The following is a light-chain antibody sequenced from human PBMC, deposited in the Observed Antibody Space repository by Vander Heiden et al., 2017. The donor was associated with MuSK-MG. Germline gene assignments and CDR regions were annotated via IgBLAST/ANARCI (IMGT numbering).Light chain of an antibody. CDR3: QRFDTYLST. CDR2: AAS. J-gene: IGKJ3*01. Sequence: DIQLTQFPSFLAASVGDRVTITCRASQGISSYLAWYQQKPGQAPKLLIYAASTLQSAVPSRFSGSGSGAEFTLTISSLHPEDFATYYCQRFDTYLSTFGHGTKVDIK. CDR1: QGISSY. V-gene: IGKV1-9*01.